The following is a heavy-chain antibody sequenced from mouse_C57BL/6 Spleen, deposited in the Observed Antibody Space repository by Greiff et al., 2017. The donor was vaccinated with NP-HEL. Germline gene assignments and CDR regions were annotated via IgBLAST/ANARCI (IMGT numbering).Heavy chain of an antibody. J-gene: IGHJ4*01. Sequence: EVKLMESGEGLVKPGGSLKLSCAASGFTFSSYAMSWVRQTPEKRLEWVAYISSGGDYIYYADTVKGRFTISRDNARNTLYLQMSSLKSEDTAMYYCTRDTVEGGALAMDYWGQGTSVTVSS. D-gene: IGHD1-1*01. CDR3: TRDTVEGGALAMDY. CDR2: ISSGGDYI. CDR1: GFTFSSYA. V-gene: IGHV5-9-1*02.